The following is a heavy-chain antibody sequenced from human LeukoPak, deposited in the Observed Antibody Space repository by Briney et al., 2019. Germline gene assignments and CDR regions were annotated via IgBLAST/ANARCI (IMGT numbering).Heavy chain of an antibody. Sequence: ASVKVSCKASGYTFTGYYMHWARQAPGQGLEWMGWINPNSGGTNYAQKFQGRVTMTRDMSTSTVYMELSSLRSEDTAVYYCARDAYYGSGDLWGQGTLVTVSS. V-gene: IGHV1-2*02. CDR3: ARDAYYGSGDL. CDR1: GYTFTGYY. D-gene: IGHD3-10*01. CDR2: INPNSGGT. J-gene: IGHJ4*02.